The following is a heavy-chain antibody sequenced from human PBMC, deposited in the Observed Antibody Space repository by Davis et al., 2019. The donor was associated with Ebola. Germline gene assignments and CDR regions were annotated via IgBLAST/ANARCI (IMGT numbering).Heavy chain of an antibody. J-gene: IGHJ4*02. D-gene: IGHD2-21*02. CDR1: GYSFNNYW. Sequence: GESLKISCKGSGYSFNNYWIGWVRQMPGKGLEWMGIIYPADSETRYSPSFEGQVTISADKSISTAYLQWSSLKASDTAMYYCARQVPEDIVVVTAIPGYFDYWGQGTLVTVSS. V-gene: IGHV5-51*01. CDR2: IYPADSET. CDR3: ARQVPEDIVVVTAIPGYFDY.